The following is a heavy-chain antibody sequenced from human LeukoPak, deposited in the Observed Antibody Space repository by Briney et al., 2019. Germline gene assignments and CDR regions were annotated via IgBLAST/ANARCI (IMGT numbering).Heavy chain of an antibody. CDR1: GITFSDYW. Sequence: GGSLRLSCVASGITFSDYWMSWVRQAPGKGLEWVANIKQDGSEKYYVDSVKGRFTISRDNAKNSLYLQMNSLRAEDTAAYYCARENDYLSGDYWGQGTLVTVSS. CDR2: IKQDGSEK. CDR3: ARENDYLSGDY. V-gene: IGHV3-7*01. J-gene: IGHJ4*02. D-gene: IGHD2/OR15-2a*01.